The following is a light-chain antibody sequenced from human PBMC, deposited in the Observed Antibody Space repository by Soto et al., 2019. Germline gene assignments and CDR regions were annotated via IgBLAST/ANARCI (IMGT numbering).Light chain of an antibody. CDR2: KVS. Sequence: DVVMTQSPLSLPVTLGQPASISCRSSQSLVYSDGNTYLIWCQQRPGRSPRRLIYKVSNRDSGVPDRFSGSGSGTDFTLKISRVEAEDIAVYYCMQGTHWPPTFGQGTKVEIK. CDR1: QSLVYSDGNTY. V-gene: IGKV2-30*01. J-gene: IGKJ1*01. CDR3: MQGTHWPPT.